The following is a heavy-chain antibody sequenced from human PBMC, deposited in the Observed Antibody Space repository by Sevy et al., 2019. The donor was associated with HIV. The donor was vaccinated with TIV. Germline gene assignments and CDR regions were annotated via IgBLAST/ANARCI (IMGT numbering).Heavy chain of an antibody. CDR2: IVPFFGTS. D-gene: IGHD2-8*02. CDR1: GGSFSNYG. V-gene: IGHV1-69*05. J-gene: IGHJ4*02. CDR3: ALGNAVTGRADYFES. Sequence: TSVKVSCRASGGSFSNYGINWVRQAPGQGLEWMGGIVPFFGTSNYAHKVQGRITITTDESTGAAFMELKSLRSEDTAVYYCALGNAVTGRADYFESWGQGTLVTVSS.